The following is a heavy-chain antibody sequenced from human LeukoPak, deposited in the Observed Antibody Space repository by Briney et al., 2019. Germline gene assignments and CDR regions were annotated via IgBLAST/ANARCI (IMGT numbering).Heavy chain of an antibody. CDR3: ARDKVATNLFDY. D-gene: IGHD5-12*01. CDR2: ISSSGSTI. J-gene: IGHJ4*02. CDR1: GFTFRRYS. V-gene: IGHV3-48*04. Sequence: GGSLRLFCAACGFTFRRYSMNWVRQAPGKGLEWVSYISSSGSTIYYADSVKGRFTISRDNAKNSLYLQMNSLRAEDTAVYYCARDKVATNLFDYWGQGTLVTVSS.